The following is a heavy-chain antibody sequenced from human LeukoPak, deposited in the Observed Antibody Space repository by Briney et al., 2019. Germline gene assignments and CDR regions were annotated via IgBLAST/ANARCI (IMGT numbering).Heavy chain of an antibody. D-gene: IGHD1-26*01. J-gene: IGHJ6*02. CDR3: ARGRSNYYGMDV. V-gene: IGHV4-59*01. Sequence: SETLSLTCSVSDGFINSYYWNWIRRPPGKGLEWIGYIYYNGNTNYSPSLKSRVTISVDTSKNLFSLKVSSVTAADTAVYYCARGRSNYYGMDVWGQGTTVTVSS. CDR1: DGFINSYY. CDR2: IYYNGNT.